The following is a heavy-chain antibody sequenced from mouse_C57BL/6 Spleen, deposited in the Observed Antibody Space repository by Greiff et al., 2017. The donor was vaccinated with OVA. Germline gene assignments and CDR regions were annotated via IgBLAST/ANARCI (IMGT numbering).Heavy chain of an antibody. Sequence: EVQVVESGGGLVQSGRSLRLSCATSGFTFSDFYMEWVRQAPGKGLEWIAASRNKANDYTTEYSASVKGRFIVSRDTSQSILYLQMNALRAEDTAIYYCARDADGNFDYWGQGTTLTVSS. CDR3: ARDADGNFDY. D-gene: IGHD2-1*01. V-gene: IGHV7-1*01. CDR1: GFTFSDFY. J-gene: IGHJ2*01. CDR2: SRNKANDYTT.